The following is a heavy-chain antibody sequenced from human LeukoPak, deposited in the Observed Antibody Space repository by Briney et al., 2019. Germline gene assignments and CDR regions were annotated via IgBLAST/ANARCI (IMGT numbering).Heavy chain of an antibody. CDR3: ARILCSSITCYTGFDY. D-gene: IGHD2-2*02. V-gene: IGHV1-3*01. CDR1: GYTFTSYA. CDR2: INAANGNT. J-gene: IGHJ4*02. Sequence: GASVKVSCKASGYTFTSYAMHWVRQAPGQRLDWMGWINAANGNTKYPQKFQGRVTITRDTSASTVYMELSSLRSEDTAVYYCARILCSSITCYTGFDYWGQGTLVTVSS.